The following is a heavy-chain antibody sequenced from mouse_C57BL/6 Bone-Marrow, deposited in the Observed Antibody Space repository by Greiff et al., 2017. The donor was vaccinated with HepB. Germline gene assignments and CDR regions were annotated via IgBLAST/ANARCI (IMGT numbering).Heavy chain of an antibody. Sequence: VQLKQSGPELVKPGASVKISCKASGYSFTSYYIHWVKQRPGQGLEWIGWIYPGSGNTKYNEKFKGKATLTADTSSSTAYMQLSSLTSEDSAVYYCARNEYYFDYWGQGTTLTVSS. V-gene: IGHV1-66*01. J-gene: IGHJ2*01. CDR3: ARNEYYFDY. CDR2: IYPGSGNT. CDR1: GYSFTSYY.